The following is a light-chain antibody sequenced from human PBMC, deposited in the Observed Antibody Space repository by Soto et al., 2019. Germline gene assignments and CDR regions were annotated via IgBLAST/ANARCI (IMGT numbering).Light chain of an antibody. CDR3: SSYTSGFYV. CDR2: DVS. CDR1: SSDVGDYNY. J-gene: IGLJ1*01. V-gene: IGLV2-14*01. Sequence: LTQPASVSGSPGQSITISCTGTSSDVGDYNYVSWYQQHPGKAPKLMIYDVSGRPSGVSNRFSGSKSGNTASLTISGLQAEDEADYYCSSYTSGFYVFGTGTKVTVL.